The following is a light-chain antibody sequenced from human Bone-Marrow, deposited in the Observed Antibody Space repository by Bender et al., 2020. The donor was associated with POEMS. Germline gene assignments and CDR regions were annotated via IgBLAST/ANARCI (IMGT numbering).Light chain of an antibody. Sequence: QSALTQPASVSGSPGQSITISCTGTSRDVGSYNLVSWYQQLPGKAPKLMIYEASKRSSGVSNRFSGSKSGNTASLTISGLQAEDEADYYCCSYAGSFTWVFGGGTKLTVL. J-gene: IGLJ3*02. CDR2: EAS. CDR1: SRDVGSYNL. CDR3: CSYAGSFTWV. V-gene: IGLV2-23*01.